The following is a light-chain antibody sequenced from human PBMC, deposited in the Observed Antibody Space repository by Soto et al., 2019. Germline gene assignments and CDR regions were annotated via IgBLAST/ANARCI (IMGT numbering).Light chain of an antibody. Sequence: DIQITQSPSSLSASVGDRVTITCRASLTIGANLNWYRQKLGKAPTLLIYDASTLQSGVPSRFSGLGSGTDFALTITSLQPDDSATYYCQQSYTTVYTFGQGTKVDIK. J-gene: IGKJ2*01. CDR1: LTIGAN. CDR3: QQSYTTVYT. CDR2: DAS. V-gene: IGKV1-39*01.